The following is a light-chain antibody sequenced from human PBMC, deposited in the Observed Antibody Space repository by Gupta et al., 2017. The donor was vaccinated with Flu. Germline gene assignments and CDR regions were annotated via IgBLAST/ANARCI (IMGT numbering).Light chain of an antibody. Sequence: QSVLTQPLSASGTPGQRVTISCSGSSSNIGSNSVTWYQQFTRAATRLLIYSNNRRPSGVPDRFSGSKSSTSASLAIRGLQSEDEADYYCAALDDSLSGPVFGGGTKVTVL. J-gene: IGLJ2*01. V-gene: IGLV1-44*01. CDR1: SSNIGSNS. CDR3: AALDDSLSGPV. CDR2: SNN.